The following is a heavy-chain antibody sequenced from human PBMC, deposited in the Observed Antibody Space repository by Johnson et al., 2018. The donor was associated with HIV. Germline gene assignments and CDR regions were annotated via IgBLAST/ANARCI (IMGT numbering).Heavy chain of an antibody. CDR2: ISSGVISI. J-gene: IGHJ3*02. CDR3: AREGTWGSNDAFDI. D-gene: IGHD7-27*01. Sequence: QVQLVESGGGLVKPGGSLRLSCAASGFMFSDYYMNWIRQAPGKGLECVSYISSGVISIYYADSVKGRFTISRDNAKNSLYLQMNSLRAEDTAVYYCAREGTWGSNDAFDIWGQGTVVTVSS. CDR1: GFMFSDYY. V-gene: IGHV3-11*04.